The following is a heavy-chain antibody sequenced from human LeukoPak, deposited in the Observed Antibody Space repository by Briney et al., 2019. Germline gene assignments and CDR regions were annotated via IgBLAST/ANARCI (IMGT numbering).Heavy chain of an antibody. Sequence: SETLSLTCTGSGGSISSYYWSWIRQPAGKGLEWIGRIYTSGSTNYNPSLKSRVTMSVDTSKNQFSLRLSSVTAADTAVYYCARDDPGYSYGHNWGQGTLVTVSS. CDR3: ARDDPGYSYGHN. CDR1: GGSISSYY. V-gene: IGHV4-4*07. D-gene: IGHD5-18*01. J-gene: IGHJ4*02. CDR2: IYTSGST.